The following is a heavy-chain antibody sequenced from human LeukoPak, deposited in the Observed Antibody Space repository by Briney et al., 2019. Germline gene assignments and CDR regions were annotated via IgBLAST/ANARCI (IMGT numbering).Heavy chain of an antibody. CDR3: ARDLEYGDYHSAFDI. V-gene: IGHV4-59*12. D-gene: IGHD4-17*01. J-gene: IGHJ3*02. Sequence: SETLSLTCTVSGGSISSYYWSWIRQPPGKGLEWIGYIYYSGSTNYNPSLKSRVTISVDTSKNQFSLKLSSVTAADTAVYYCARDLEYGDYHSAFDIWGQGTMVTVSS. CDR1: GGSISSYY. CDR2: IYYSGST.